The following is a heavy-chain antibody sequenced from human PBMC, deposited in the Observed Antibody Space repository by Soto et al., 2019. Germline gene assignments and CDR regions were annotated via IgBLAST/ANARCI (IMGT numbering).Heavy chain of an antibody. J-gene: IGHJ6*02. CDR2: GNDKWGS. CDR1: GGSISSYY. CDR3: VRRGFGELHGLVDV. D-gene: IGHD3-10*01. Sequence: QVPLQESGPGLVKPSETLSLSCTVSGGSISSYYWSWIPQTPEKGLEWIGYGNDKWGSNYNPSLKSRVAISLATSKSKFSLKLTSVTATDTGVYYCVRRGFGELHGLVDVWGQGPTVTVSS. V-gene: IGHV4-59*08.